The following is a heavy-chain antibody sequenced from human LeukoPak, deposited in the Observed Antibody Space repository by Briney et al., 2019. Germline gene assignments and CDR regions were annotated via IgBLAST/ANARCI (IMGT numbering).Heavy chain of an antibody. CDR2: INPNSGGT. J-gene: IGHJ4*02. V-gene: IGHV1-2*02. CDR3: AREYYCSGGSCYSRSFGY. Sequence: ASVKVSCKASGYTFTGYYMHWVRQAPGQGLEWMGWINPNSGGTNYAQKFQGRVTMTRDTSISTAYMELSRLRSDDTAVYYCAREYYCSGGSCYSRSFGYWGQGTLVTVSS. CDR1: GYTFTGYY. D-gene: IGHD2-15*01.